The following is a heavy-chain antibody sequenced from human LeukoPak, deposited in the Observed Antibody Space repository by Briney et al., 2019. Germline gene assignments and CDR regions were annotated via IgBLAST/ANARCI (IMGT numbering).Heavy chain of an antibody. V-gene: IGHV4-31*03. CDR1: GGSISSGGYY. Sequence: PSETLSLTCTVSGGSISSGGYYWSWIRQHPGKGLEWIGYIYYSGSTYYNPSLKSRVTISVDTSKNQLYLKLSSVTAADTAVYYRASEGNIYSSGSYQGWFDPWGQGTLVTVSS. D-gene: IGHD3-10*01. CDR2: IYYSGST. CDR3: ASEGNIYSSGSYQGWFDP. J-gene: IGHJ5*02.